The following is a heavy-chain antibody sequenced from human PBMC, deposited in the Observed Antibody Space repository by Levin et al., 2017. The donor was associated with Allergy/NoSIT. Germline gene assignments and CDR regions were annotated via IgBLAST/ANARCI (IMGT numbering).Heavy chain of an antibody. Sequence: GESLKISCKASGYTFTGYYMHWVRQAPGQGLEWMGRINPNSGGTNYAQKFQGRVTMTRDTSISTAYMELSRLRSDDTAVYYCAREQYRSSWSGYNWFDPWGQGTLVTVSS. D-gene: IGHD6-13*01. CDR1: GYTFTGYY. CDR3: AREQYRSSWSGYNWFDP. J-gene: IGHJ5*02. V-gene: IGHV1-2*06. CDR2: INPNSGGT.